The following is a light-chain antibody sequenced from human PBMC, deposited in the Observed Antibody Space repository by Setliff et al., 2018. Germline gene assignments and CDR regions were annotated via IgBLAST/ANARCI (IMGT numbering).Light chain of an antibody. CDR1: SSGISVYNY. CDR3: SSYEGGNNYV. Sequence: LTQPPSASGSPGQSVTISCTGTSSGISVYNYVSWYQQHPGKAPKLVIYEVSKRPSGVPDRFSGSKSGNTASLTISGLQPEDEADYYCSSYEGGNNYVFGSGTKVTVL. V-gene: IGLV2-8*01. CDR2: EVS. J-gene: IGLJ1*01.